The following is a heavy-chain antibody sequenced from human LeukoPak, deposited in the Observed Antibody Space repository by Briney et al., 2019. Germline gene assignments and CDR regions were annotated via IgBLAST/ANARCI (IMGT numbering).Heavy chain of an antibody. D-gene: IGHD3-22*01. Sequence: ASVKDSCKASGYTFTSHYMHWVRQPPGQGLEWMGIINPSGGSTSYAQKFQGRVTMTRDMSTSTVYMELSSLRSEDTAVYYCARVGPAYDSSGYPDYWGQGTLVTVSS. J-gene: IGHJ4*02. CDR3: ARVGPAYDSSGYPDY. V-gene: IGHV1-46*01. CDR2: INPSGGST. CDR1: GYTFTSHY.